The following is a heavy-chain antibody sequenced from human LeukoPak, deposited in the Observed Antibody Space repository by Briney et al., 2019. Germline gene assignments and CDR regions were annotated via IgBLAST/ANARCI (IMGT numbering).Heavy chain of an antibody. J-gene: IGHJ4*02. CDR1: GFTVSNNC. D-gene: IGHD4-23*01. CDR2: IFNDLNI. CDR3: AKGAPVGTYGAFDY. Sequence: GGSLRLSCAVSGFTVSNNCMAWVRQAPGQGLEWVSIIFNDLNIYYADSVKGRFTVSSDNSKNTLYLQMNSLTAEDTALYYCAKGAPVGTYGAFDYWGRGTLVTVSS. V-gene: IGHV3-66*01.